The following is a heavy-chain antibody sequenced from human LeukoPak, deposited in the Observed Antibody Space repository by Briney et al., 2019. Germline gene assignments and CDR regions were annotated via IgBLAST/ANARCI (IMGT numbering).Heavy chain of an antibody. J-gene: IGHJ6*03. Sequence: PSETLSLTCTVSGYSISSGYYWGWIRQPPGKGLEWIGSIYHSGSTYYNPSLKSRVTISVDMSNNQLSLKVSSVTAADTAVYYCARVNYYYDSSGYDGMGYYYYMDVWGKGTTVTISS. V-gene: IGHV4-38-2*02. D-gene: IGHD3-22*01. CDR3: ARVNYYYDSSGYDGMGYYYYMDV. CDR1: GYSISSGYY. CDR2: IYHSGST.